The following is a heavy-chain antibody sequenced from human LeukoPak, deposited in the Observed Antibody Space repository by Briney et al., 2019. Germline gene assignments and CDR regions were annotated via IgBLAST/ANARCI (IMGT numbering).Heavy chain of an antibody. Sequence: PGGSLRLSCAASGFTLSSNYMSWVRQAPGRGLEWVSVIYSGGSTYYADSVKGRFTISRDNSKNTLYLQMNSLRAEDTAVYYCASSVGDSGYDLGYWGQGTLVTVSS. J-gene: IGHJ4*02. D-gene: IGHD5-12*01. CDR2: IYSGGST. CDR1: GFTLSSNY. CDR3: ASSVGDSGYDLGY. V-gene: IGHV3-53*01.